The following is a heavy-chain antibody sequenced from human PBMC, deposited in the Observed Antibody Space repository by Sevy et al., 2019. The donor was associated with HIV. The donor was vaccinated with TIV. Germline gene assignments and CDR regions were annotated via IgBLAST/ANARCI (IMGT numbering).Heavy chain of an antibody. Sequence: ASVKVSCKVPGYTLTEFSMHWVRQAPGKGLEWMGTFDPEDGERIYSQKFQVRFTMTADKSTHTAYMELNSLGSEDTAVYYCATTKEYYDSSGYPFDSRGQGTLVTVSS. CDR3: ATTKEYYDSSGYPFDS. J-gene: IGHJ4*02. CDR1: GYTLTEFS. D-gene: IGHD3-22*01. CDR2: FDPEDGER. V-gene: IGHV1-24*01.